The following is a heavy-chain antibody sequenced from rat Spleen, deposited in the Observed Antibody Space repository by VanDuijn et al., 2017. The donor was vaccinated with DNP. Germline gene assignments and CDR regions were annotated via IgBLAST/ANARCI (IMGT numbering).Heavy chain of an antibody. Sequence: EVQLVESGGGLVQPGRSLKLSCAASGFTFSNYDMAWVRQAPTKGLEWVASISPSGGSTYYRDSVKGRFTVSRDNAKSSLYLQMDSLRSEDTATYYCASFNSGNYYAMDAWGQGTSVTVSS. CDR3: ASFNSGNYYAMDA. V-gene: IGHV5-25*01. CDR2: ISPSGGST. CDR1: GFTFSNYD. J-gene: IGHJ4*01. D-gene: IGHD4-3*01.